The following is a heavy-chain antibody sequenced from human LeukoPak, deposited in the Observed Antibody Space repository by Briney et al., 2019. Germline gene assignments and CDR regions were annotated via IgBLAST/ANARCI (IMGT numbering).Heavy chain of an antibody. V-gene: IGHV3-15*01. J-gene: IGHJ4*02. CDR2: IKSKTDGGTT. CDR1: GFTFSNAW. Sequence: PGGSLRLSCAASGFTFSNAWMSWVRQAPGKGLEWVGRIKSKTDGGTTDYAAPVKGRFTISRDDSKNTLYLQMNSLKTEDTAVYYCTTSHLFYGDYETYGYWGQGTLVTVSS. CDR3: TTSHLFYGDYETYGY. D-gene: IGHD4-17*01.